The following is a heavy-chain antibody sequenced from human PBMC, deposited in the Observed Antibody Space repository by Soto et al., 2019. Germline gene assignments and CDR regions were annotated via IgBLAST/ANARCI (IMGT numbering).Heavy chain of an antibody. CDR3: ARGRVARGVTTSVPHDF. V-gene: IGHV1-3*01. D-gene: IGHD3-10*01. Sequence: QVQLVQSGAEVKKPGASVKVSCKTSGYTFTTYAMHWVRQAPGQRLEWMGWINAGGGDTKYSQRFQGRVTISRDTSASTVYMELSSLTPEDTAVYYCARGRVARGVTTSVPHDFWGQGTLVTVSS. CDR2: INAGGGDT. J-gene: IGHJ4*02. CDR1: GYTFTTYA.